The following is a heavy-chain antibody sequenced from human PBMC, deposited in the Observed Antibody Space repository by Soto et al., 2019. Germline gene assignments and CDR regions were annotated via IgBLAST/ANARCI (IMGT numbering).Heavy chain of an antibody. CDR1: GYTFSRYG. J-gene: IGHJ6*02. V-gene: IGHV1-18*01. Sequence: QGQLVQSGPEVKKPGASVKVSCKTSGYTFSRYGISWVRQAPGQGLEWMGWISGYNGDTNYAQKGQGRITIIKDTTTYKAYMELRSLTSDDTAIYYCAKNGQPPYYYDGMDVWGQGTTVTVSS. CDR2: ISGYNGDT. CDR3: AKNGQPPYYYDGMDV. D-gene: IGHD2-8*01.